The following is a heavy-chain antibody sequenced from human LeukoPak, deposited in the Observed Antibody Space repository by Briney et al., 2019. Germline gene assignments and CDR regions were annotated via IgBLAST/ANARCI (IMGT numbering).Heavy chain of an antibody. V-gene: IGHV3-23*01. Sequence: GGSLRLSCAASGFTFSSYAMSWVRQAPGKGLEWVSAIGGSGGTTYYADSVKGRFTISRDNSKNTLFLQMNSLRAEDTAVYYCAKTNSGWFWGYFDYWGQGTLVTVSS. D-gene: IGHD6-19*01. CDR1: GFTFSSYA. CDR3: AKTNSGWFWGYFDY. J-gene: IGHJ4*02. CDR2: IGGSGGTT.